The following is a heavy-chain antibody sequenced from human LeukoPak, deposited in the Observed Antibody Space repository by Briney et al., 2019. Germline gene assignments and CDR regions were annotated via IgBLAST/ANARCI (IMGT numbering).Heavy chain of an antibody. Sequence: GASVNDSCKASGGTFSSYAISWVRQAPGQGLEWMGGIIPIFGTANYAQKFQGRVTITADESTSTAYMELSSLRSEDTAVYYCARDRVEGATTLDYYYYGMDVWGQGTTVTVSS. CDR1: GGTFSSYA. J-gene: IGHJ6*02. CDR3: ARDRVEGATTLDYYYYGMDV. D-gene: IGHD1-26*01. CDR2: IIPIFGTA. V-gene: IGHV1-69*13.